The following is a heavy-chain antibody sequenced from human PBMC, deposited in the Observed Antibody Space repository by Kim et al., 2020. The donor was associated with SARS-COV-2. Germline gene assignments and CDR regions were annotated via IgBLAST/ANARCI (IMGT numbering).Heavy chain of an antibody. CDR2: IIPILGIA. CDR3: ARGVIVGGDFDL. V-gene: IGHV1-69*04. D-gene: IGHD1-26*01. J-gene: IGHJ2*01. Sequence: SVKVSCKASGGTFSSYAISWVRQAPGQGLEWMGRIIPILGIANYAQKFQGRVTITADKSTSTAYMELSSLRSEDMAVYYCARGVIVGGDFDLWGRGTLVTVSS. CDR1: GGTFSSYA.